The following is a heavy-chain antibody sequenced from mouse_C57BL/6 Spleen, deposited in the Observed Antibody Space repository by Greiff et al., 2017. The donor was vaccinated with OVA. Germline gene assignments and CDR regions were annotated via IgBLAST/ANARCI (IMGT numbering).Heavy chain of an antibody. J-gene: IGHJ4*01. V-gene: IGHV1-19*01. Sequence: VQLQQSGPVLVKPGASVKMSCKASGYTFTDYYMNWVKQSHGKSLEWIGVINPYNGGTSYNQKFKGKATLTVDKSSSTAYMELNSLTSEDSAVYYCARERVVERAMDYWGQGTSVTVSS. CDR1: GYTFTDYY. D-gene: IGHD1-1*01. CDR3: ARERVVERAMDY. CDR2: INPYNGGT.